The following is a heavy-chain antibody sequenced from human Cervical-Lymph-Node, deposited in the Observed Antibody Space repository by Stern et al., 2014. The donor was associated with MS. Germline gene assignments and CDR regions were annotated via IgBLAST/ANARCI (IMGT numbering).Heavy chain of an antibody. CDR2: TPYDGGNR. D-gene: IGHD5-18*01. CDR3: AKDRRGGYNYLYGMDV. Sequence: VQLVESGGGVAQPGTSLRLSCTGSRFTFRSYGLHWVRQAPGKGLEWVSVTPYDGGNRQYAASVTVRFTSSIDHSNNTVYLHLNSLRPEDTGVYHCAKDRRGGYNYLYGMDVWGQGTTVTVS. J-gene: IGHJ6*02. CDR1: RFTFRSYG. V-gene: IGHV3-30*18.